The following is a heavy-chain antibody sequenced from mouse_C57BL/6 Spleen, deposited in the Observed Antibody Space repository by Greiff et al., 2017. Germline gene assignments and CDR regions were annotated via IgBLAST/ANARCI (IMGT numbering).Heavy chain of an antibody. J-gene: IGHJ1*03. CDR1: GYTFTSYW. CDR2: IDPSDSYT. D-gene: IGHD2-4*01. CDR3: ARGDYTYWYFDV. Sequence: QVQLQQPGAELVRPGTSVKLSCKASGYTFTSYWMHWVKQRPGQGLEWIGVIDPSDSYTNYNQKFKGKATLTVATSSSTAYMQLRSLTSEDSAVYYCARGDYTYWYFDVWGTGTTVTVSS. V-gene: IGHV1-59*01.